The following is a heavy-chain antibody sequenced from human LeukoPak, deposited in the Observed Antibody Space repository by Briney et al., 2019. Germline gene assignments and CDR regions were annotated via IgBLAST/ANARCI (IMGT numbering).Heavy chain of an antibody. Sequence: ASVKVSCKASGYTFTGYYMHWVRQAPGQGLEWMGWINPNSGGTNYAQKFQGRVTMTRDTSISTAYMELSRLRSDDTAVYYCARDLIVVAPAAFDIWGQGTMVTVSS. CDR2: INPNSGGT. V-gene: IGHV1-2*02. D-gene: IGHD3-22*01. J-gene: IGHJ3*02. CDR1: GYTFTGYY. CDR3: ARDLIVVAPAAFDI.